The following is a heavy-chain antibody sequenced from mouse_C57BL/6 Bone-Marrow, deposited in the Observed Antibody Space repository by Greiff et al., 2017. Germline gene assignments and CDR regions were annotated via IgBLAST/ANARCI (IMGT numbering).Heavy chain of an antibody. CDR2: ISPRDGST. CDR3: AYSNWFAY. J-gene: IGHJ3*01. V-gene: IGHV1-85*01. CDR1: GYTFTSYD. Sequence: QVPLQQSGPELVKPGASVKLSCKASGYTFTSYDINWVKQRPGQGLEWIGWISPRDGSTKYNEKFKGKATLTVDTSSSTAYMELHSLTSEDSAVYFCAYSNWFAYWGQGTLVTVSA. D-gene: IGHD2-5*01.